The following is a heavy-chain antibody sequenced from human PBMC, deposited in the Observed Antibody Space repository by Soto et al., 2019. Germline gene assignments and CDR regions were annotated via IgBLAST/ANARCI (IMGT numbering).Heavy chain of an antibody. V-gene: IGHV4-30-4*01. CDR3: ARVPDSSGFDY. CDR2: IYYSGST. J-gene: IGHJ4*02. D-gene: IGHD3-22*01. CDR1: GGCISSGDYY. Sequence: SESLSLTCTVSGGCISSGDYYWSWIRQPPGKGLEWIGYIYYSGSTYYNPSLKSRVTISVDTSKNQFSLKLSSVTAADTAVYYCARVPDSSGFDYWGQGTLVTVSS.